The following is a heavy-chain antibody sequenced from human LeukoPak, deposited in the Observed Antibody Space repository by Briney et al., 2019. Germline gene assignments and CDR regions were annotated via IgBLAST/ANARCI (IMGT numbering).Heavy chain of an antibody. Sequence: KSGGSLRLSCAASGFTFSDYYMSWIRQAPGKGLEWVSYISSSGSTIYYADSVKGRFTISRHNSKNTLYLQMNSLRAEDTAVYYCAKDIAVTGTGARFDYWGQGTLVTVSS. CDR3: AKDIAVTGTGARFDY. CDR1: GFTFSDYY. CDR2: ISSSGSTI. V-gene: IGHV3-11*01. J-gene: IGHJ4*01. D-gene: IGHD6-19*01.